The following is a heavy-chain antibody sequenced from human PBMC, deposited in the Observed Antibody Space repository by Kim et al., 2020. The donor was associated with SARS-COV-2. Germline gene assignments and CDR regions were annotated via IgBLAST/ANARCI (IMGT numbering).Heavy chain of an antibody. Sequence: DYAGTVQSRITINADTATNQFSLQLNSVSPEDTAVYYCARDTPGQKAYDFWGQGTMVTVSS. CDR3: ARDTPGQKAYDF. V-gene: IGHV6-1*01. J-gene: IGHJ3*01.